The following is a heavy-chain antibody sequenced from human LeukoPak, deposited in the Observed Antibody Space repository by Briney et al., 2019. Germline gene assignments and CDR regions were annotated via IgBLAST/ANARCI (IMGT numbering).Heavy chain of an antibody. CDR1: GYTFTSYG. J-gene: IGHJ6*03. Sequence: ASVKVSCKASGYTFTSYGISWVRQAPGQGLEWMGWISAYNGNTNYAQKLQGRVTMTTDTSTSTAYMELRSLRSDDTAVYYCARASITGTTFDYYYYMDVWGKGTTVTVSS. D-gene: IGHD1-7*01. CDR2: ISAYNGNT. V-gene: IGHV1-18*01. CDR3: ARASITGTTFDYYYYMDV.